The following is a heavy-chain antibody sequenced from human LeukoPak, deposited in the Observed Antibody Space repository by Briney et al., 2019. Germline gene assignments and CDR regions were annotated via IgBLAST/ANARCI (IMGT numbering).Heavy chain of an antibody. Sequence: ASVKVSCKASGYTFTYYYIHWVRQAPGQGLEWMGIINPNSGGTNYAQKFQGRVTMTRDTSISTAYMELSRLRSDDTAVYYCARSIRLRFLEWLPFDYWGQGTLVTVSS. V-gene: IGHV1-2*02. CDR3: ARSIRLRFLEWLPFDY. D-gene: IGHD3-3*01. CDR2: INPNSGGT. J-gene: IGHJ4*02. CDR1: GYTFTYYY.